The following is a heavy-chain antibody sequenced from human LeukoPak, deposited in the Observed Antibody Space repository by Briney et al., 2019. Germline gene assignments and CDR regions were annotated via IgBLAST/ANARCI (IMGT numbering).Heavy chain of an antibody. CDR2: ISSSSSYI. CDR3: ARDAIAARQGYFDY. Sequence: AGGSLRLSCAASGFTFSSYSMNWVRQAPGKGLEWVSSISSSSSYIYYADSVKGRFTISRDNSKNTLYLQMNSLRAEDTAVYYCARDAIAARQGYFDYWGQGTLVTVSS. D-gene: IGHD6-6*01. CDR1: GFTFSSYS. J-gene: IGHJ4*02. V-gene: IGHV3-21*01.